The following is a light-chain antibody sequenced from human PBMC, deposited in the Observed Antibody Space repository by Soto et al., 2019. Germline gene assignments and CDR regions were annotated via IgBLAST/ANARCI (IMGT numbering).Light chain of an antibody. CDR3: QQYGSSPFT. CDR2: GAS. CDR1: QSVSSSY. V-gene: IGKV3-20*01. Sequence: EIVLTQSPGTLPLSPGERATLSCRASQSVSSSYLAWYQQKPGQAPRLLIYGASSRATGIPDRFSGSGSGTDFTLTISRREPEDLAVYYCQQYGSSPFTFGPGTKVYIK. J-gene: IGKJ3*01.